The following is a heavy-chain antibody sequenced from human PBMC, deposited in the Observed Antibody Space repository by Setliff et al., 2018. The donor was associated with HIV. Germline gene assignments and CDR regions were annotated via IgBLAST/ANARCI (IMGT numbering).Heavy chain of an antibody. D-gene: IGHD6-13*01. CDR1: GFSISSRYY. Sequence: LSLTCDVSGFSISSRYYWGWIRQSPGKGLEWIGNIYHTGSSYYNPSLNDRATISLDTSKNQFSLKLNSVTAADTAVYYCASPRRGWGIAAAGTIDYWGQGTLVTVSS. CDR3: ASPRRGWGIAAAGTIDY. CDR2: IYHTGSS. J-gene: IGHJ4*02. V-gene: IGHV4-38-2*01.